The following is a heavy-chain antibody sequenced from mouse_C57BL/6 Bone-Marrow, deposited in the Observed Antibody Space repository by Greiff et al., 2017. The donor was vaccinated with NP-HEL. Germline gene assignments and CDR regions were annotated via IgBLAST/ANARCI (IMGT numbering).Heavy chain of an antibody. V-gene: IGHV1-19*01. CDR2: INPYNGGT. Sequence: VQLQQSGPVLVKPGASVKMSCKASGYTFTDYYMNWVKQSHGKSLEWIGVINPYNGGTSYNQKFKGKATLTVVKSSSTAYMELNSLTSEDSAVYYCAREGNSHFDYWGQGTTLTVSS. D-gene: IGHD2-1*01. CDR1: GYTFTDYY. CDR3: AREGNSHFDY. J-gene: IGHJ2*01.